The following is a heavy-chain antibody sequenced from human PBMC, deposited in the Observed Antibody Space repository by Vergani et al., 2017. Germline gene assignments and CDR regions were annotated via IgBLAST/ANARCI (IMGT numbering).Heavy chain of an antibody. Sequence: EVQLVESGGGLVQPGGSLRLSCAASGFTVSSNYMSWVRQAPGKGLEWVSVIYSGGSTYYADSVKGRFTISRDNSKNTLYLQMNSRRAEDTAVYYCARAPGIAVAGRWFDPWGQGTLVTVSS. CDR3: ARAPGIAVAGRWFDP. V-gene: IGHV3-66*01. CDR1: GFTVSSNY. J-gene: IGHJ5*02. D-gene: IGHD6-19*01. CDR2: IYSGGST.